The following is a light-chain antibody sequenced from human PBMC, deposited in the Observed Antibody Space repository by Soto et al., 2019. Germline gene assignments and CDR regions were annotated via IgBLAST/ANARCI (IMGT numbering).Light chain of an antibody. J-gene: IGKJ5*01. CDR2: DAS. CDR1: QGISSA. Sequence: AIQLTQSPSSLSASLGDRVTITFRASQGISSALAWYQQKPGKAPKLLIYDASSLESGVPSRFSGSGSGTDFTLTISSLQPEDFATYYCQQFNNYITFGQGTRLEIK. V-gene: IGKV1D-13*01. CDR3: QQFNNYIT.